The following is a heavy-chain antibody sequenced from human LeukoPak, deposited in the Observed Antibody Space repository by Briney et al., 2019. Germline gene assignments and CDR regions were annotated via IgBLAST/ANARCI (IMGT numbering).Heavy chain of an antibody. J-gene: IGHJ4*02. V-gene: IGHV4-59*01. D-gene: IGHD6-19*01. Sequence: PSETLSLTCTVSGGSISSYYWSWIRQPPGKGLEWIGYIYNSGSTKYNPSLKSRVTMSMDTPKNQFSLKLSSVTAADTAVYYCARGGWYSDYWGQGTLVAVSS. CDR3: ARGGWYSDY. CDR2: IYNSGST. CDR1: GGSISSYY.